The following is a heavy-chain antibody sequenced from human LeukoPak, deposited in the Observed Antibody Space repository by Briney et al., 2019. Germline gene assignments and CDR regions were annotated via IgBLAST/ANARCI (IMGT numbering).Heavy chain of an antibody. CDR2: INPRNGNT. V-gene: IGHV1-18*01. CDR3: ARGAYRYDFLFDH. D-gene: IGHD5-18*01. J-gene: IGHJ4*02. Sequence: ASVTVSCKASGYTFITYGISWVRQAPGQGLEWMGWINPRNGNTNYVQKLQGRVTMTTDTSTSTAYMELRSLRSDDTAVYYCARGAYRYDFLFDHWGQGTLVTVSS. CDR1: GYTFITYG.